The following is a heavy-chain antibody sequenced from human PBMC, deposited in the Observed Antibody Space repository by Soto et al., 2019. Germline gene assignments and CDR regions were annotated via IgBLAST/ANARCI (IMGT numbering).Heavy chain of an antibody. V-gene: IGHV1-18*04. Sequence: QVQLVQSGAEVKKPGASVMVSCKASGYTLTNYGITWVRQAPGQGLEWMGWISADNGNTNYAQKFQGRVTMTTHPFTSTAYMERRSLRSDDTAVYYCAREKHRYYDSIGYYYGYWGQGTLVTVSS. J-gene: IGHJ4*02. D-gene: IGHD3-22*01. CDR3: AREKHRYYDSIGYYYGY. CDR2: ISADNGNT. CDR1: GYTLTNYG.